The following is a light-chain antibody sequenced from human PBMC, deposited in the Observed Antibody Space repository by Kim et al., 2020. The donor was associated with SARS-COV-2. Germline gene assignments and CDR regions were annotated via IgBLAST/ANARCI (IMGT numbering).Light chain of an antibody. Sequence: DIQMTQSPATLSASVGDRVTITCRASQSIRTWLAWYQQKPGKAPKVLIYKTSRLESGVPSRFTGSGSGTEFTLTITSLQPDDFATYYCQQYDSLSCTFGQGTKVDIK. V-gene: IGKV1-5*03. CDR3: QQYDSLSCT. CDR1: QSIRTW. CDR2: KTS. J-gene: IGKJ1*01.